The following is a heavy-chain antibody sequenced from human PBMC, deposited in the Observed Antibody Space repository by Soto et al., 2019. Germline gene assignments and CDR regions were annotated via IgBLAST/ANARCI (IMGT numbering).Heavy chain of an antibody. CDR2: ISGSGGST. J-gene: IGHJ4*02. Sequence: QTGGSLSLSCAASGFTFSSYAMSWVRQAPGKGLEWVSAISGSGGSTYYADSVKGRFTISRDNSKNTLYLQMNSLRAEDTAVYYCAKVTDTAMDALDYWGQGTLVTVSS. CDR1: GFTFSSYA. CDR3: AKVTDTAMDALDY. V-gene: IGHV3-23*01. D-gene: IGHD5-18*01.